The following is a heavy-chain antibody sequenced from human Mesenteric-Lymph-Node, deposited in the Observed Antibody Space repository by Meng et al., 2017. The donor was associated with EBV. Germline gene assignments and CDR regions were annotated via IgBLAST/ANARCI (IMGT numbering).Heavy chain of an antibody. CDR1: GFTLITND. J-gene: IGHJ4*02. CDR3: TRAGSNWAIDY. CDR2: INHDGSDT. Sequence: EVQLVESGVGLVQPGGSLRLSCAASGFTLITNDMHWVRQAPGKGLVWVSRINHDGSDTNYADSVRGRFTISRDNAKNTLYLQMNSLRAEDTAVYYCTRAGSNWAIDYWGQGTLFTVSS. D-gene: IGHD7-27*01. V-gene: IGHV3-74*02.